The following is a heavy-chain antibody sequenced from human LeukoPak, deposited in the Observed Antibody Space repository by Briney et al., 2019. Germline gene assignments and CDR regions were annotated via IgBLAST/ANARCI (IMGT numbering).Heavy chain of an antibody. CDR2: IKSKTDGGTT. CDR3: TICIAAAGGPPDYFDY. CDR1: GFTFSNAW. V-gene: IGHV3-15*01. Sequence: GGSLRLSCAASGFTFSNAWMSWVRQAPGKGLEWVGRIKSKTDGGTTDYAAPVKGRFTISRDDSKNTLYLQMNSLKTEDTAVYYCTICIAAAGGPPDYFDYWGQGTLVTVSS. J-gene: IGHJ4*02. D-gene: IGHD6-13*01.